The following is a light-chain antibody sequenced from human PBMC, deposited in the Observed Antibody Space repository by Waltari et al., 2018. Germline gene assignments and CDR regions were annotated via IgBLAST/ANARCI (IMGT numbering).Light chain of an antibody. CDR2: TCD. V-gene: IGLV1-47*02. CDR3: AAWDDSPSGHVV. Sequence: SVLTQPPSASGAPGQRVTISCSGSSPNIGSHYVYWYQQPPGPRPQVPTYTCDQRAAGLPDRVSASKSGTSASLAISGLRSEDEADYYCAAWDDSPSGHVVFGGGTKLTVL. CDR1: SPNIGSHY. J-gene: IGLJ2*01.